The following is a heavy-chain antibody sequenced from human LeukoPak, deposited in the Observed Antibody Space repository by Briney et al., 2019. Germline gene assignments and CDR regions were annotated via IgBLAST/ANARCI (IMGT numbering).Heavy chain of an antibody. Sequence: VGSLRLSCAASGFTFSDSWMSWVRQAPGKGLEWVANMNQDGSEKDYVDSVKGRFTISRDNARNSLYLQMGSLRAEDTAVYYCARVAAAVPDSWGPGTLVTVSS. CDR1: GFTFSDSW. D-gene: IGHD6-13*01. CDR2: MNQDGSEK. CDR3: ARVAAAVPDS. V-gene: IGHV3-7*04. J-gene: IGHJ5*01.